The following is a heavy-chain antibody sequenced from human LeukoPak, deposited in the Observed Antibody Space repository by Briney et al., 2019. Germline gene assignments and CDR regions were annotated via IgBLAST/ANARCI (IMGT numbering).Heavy chain of an antibody. Sequence: ASVKVSCKASGYTFTSYDINWVRQATGQGLEWMGWMNPNSGNTGYAQKFQGRVTMTRDMSTSTVYMELSSLRSEDTAVYYCARDRSCSGGSRYSSWFDPWGQGTLVTVSS. D-gene: IGHD2-15*01. CDR2: MNPNSGNT. CDR3: ARDRSCSGGSRYSSWFDP. CDR1: GYTFTSYD. V-gene: IGHV1-8*01. J-gene: IGHJ5*02.